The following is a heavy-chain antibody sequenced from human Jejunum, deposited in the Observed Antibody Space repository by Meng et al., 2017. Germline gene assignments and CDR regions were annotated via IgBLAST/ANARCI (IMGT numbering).Heavy chain of an antibody. J-gene: IGHJ4*02. V-gene: IGHV4-31*01. CDR1: GGSIGSGGYY. CDR2: IYYTEST. CDR3: ARAKEYYDILTAATYYFDY. D-gene: IGHD3-9*01. Sequence: TLSLTCTVSGGSIGSGGYYWSWIRQPPGKGLEWIGYIYYTESTCYNPSLKSLVTISIDTSKNQFSLKLSSVTAADTAVYYCARAKEYYDILTAATYYFDYWGQGTLVTVSS.